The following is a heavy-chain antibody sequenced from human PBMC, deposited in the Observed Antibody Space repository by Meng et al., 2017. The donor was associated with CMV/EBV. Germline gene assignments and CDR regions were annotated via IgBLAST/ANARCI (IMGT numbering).Heavy chain of an antibody. CDR3: ASGGSYPRVGWYFDL. CDR1: GGTFSSYT. J-gene: IGHJ2*01. Sequence: SVKVSCKASGGTFSSYTISWVRQAPGQGLEWMGRIIPILGIANYAQKFQGRVTITADKSTSTAYMELSSLRSEDTAVYYCASGGSYPRVGWYFDLWGHGTLVTVSS. D-gene: IGHD1-26*01. V-gene: IGHV1-69*02. CDR2: IIPILGIA.